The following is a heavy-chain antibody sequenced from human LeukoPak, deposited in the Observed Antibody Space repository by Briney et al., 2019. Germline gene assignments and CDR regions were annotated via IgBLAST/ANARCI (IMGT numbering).Heavy chain of an antibody. CDR1: GYSFTSYW. V-gene: IGHV5-51*01. CDR3: ARHVAEGSYAVNKDHDYYGMDV. J-gene: IGHJ6*02. Sequence: GESLKISCKGSGYSFTSYWIGWVRQMPGKGLEWMGIIYPGDSDTRYSPSFQGQVTISADKSISTSYLQWSSLNASDTAMYYCARHVAEGSYAVNKDHDYYGMDVWGQGTTVTVSS. D-gene: IGHD2-2*01. CDR2: IYPGDSDT.